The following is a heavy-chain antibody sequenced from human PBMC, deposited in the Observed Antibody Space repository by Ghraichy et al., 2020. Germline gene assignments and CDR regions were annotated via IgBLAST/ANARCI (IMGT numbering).Heavy chain of an antibody. CDR2: IRDSGAGT. CDR1: GFTFASYA. D-gene: IGHD6-6*01. CDR3: AKGLGSSSPYYFND. J-gene: IGHJ4*02. Sequence: GGSLRLSCAASGFTFASYAMSWVRQAPGKGLEWVSAIRDSGAGTYYADSVKGRFTISRDNSKNTLYLQMNSLRAEDTAVYYCAKGLGSSSPYYFNDWGQGTLVTVSS. V-gene: IGHV3-23*01.